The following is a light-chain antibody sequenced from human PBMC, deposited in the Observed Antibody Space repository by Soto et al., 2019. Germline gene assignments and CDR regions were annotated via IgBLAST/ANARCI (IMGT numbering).Light chain of an antibody. J-gene: IGLJ2*01. CDR3: AAWDDSLSGKV. Sequence: QAVLTQPPSASGTPGQRVTISCSGSSSNIGSYYVYWYQQLPGMAPKLLIYKNNQRPSGVPDRFSGSKSGTSASLAISGLRSEDEADYYCAAWDDSLSGKVFGGGTKLT. V-gene: IGLV1-47*01. CDR2: KNN. CDR1: SSNIGSYY.